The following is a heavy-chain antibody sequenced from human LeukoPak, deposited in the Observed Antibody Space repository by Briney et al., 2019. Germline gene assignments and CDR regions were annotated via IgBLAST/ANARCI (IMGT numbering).Heavy chain of an antibody. CDR1: GYTFTGYY. J-gene: IGHJ5*02. CDR3: ARARDIVVVPAAKDWFDP. D-gene: IGHD2-2*01. V-gene: IGHV1-2*02. CDR2: INPNSGGT. Sequence: ASVKVSCKASGYTFTGYYMHWVRQAPGQGFEWMGWINPNSGGTNYAQKFQGRVTMTRDTSISTAYMELSRLRSDDTAVYYCARARDIVVVPAAKDWFDPWGQGTLVTVSS.